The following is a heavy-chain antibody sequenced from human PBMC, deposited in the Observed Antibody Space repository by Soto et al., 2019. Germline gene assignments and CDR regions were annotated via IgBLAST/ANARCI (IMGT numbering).Heavy chain of an antibody. CDR3: VKDGVYCSNGVCFLLDY. Sequence: EVQLVESGGGSVQPGRSLRLSCTASGFTFEDYDMHWVRQVPGKGLEWVSRINWNSGRIDYADSVKGRFTISRDNAKNSLYLQMNSLRPEDTALYYCVKDGVYCSNGVCFLLDYWGQGTLVTVSS. D-gene: IGHD2-8*01. CDR1: GFTFEDYD. CDR2: INWNSGRI. V-gene: IGHV3-9*01. J-gene: IGHJ4*02.